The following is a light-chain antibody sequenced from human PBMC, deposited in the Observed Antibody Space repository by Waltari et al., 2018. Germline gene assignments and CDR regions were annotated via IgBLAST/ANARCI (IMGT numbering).Light chain of an antibody. J-gene: IGKJ2*01. CDR1: QSVSSY. V-gene: IGKV3-11*01. Sequence: DIVLTHSPATLSLSPGERATLSCRASQSVSSYLDWYQQKPGQPPRLLIHDASNRATGIPARFSGSGSGTDFALNISSLEPEDFAVYYCQQRSNWPPEYTPGQGTTLEL. CDR3: QQRSNWPPEYT. CDR2: DAS.